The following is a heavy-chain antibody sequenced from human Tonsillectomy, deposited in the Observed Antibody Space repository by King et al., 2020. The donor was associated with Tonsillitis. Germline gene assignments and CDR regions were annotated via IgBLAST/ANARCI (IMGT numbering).Heavy chain of an antibody. CDR3: ARLSGGDSGSYFGWFDP. CDR1: GYSFTTSW. D-gene: IGHD1-26*01. V-gene: IGHV5-10-1*01. J-gene: IGHJ5*02. CDR2: IDPRDSFI. Sequence: EVQLVQSGAEVRKPVESLRISCKASGYSFTTSWITWVRQMPGKGLEWMGNIDPRDSFINFSPSFQGHVTIPADKSISAAYLQWNSLKASDTAMYYCARLSGGDSGSYFGWFDPWGQGTLVTVSS.